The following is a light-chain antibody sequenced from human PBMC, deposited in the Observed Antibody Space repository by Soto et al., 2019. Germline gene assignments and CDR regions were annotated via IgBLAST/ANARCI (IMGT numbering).Light chain of an antibody. J-gene: IGLJ1*01. V-gene: IGLV3-21*02. CDR3: QLWDDSLNGLV. CDR2: DDS. Sequence: SYELTQPPSVSVAPGLTARITCEGNNIGSKSVHWYQQKPGQAPVLVVYDDSDRPSGIPERFSGSNSGNTATLSISWVGAGDEADYYCQLWDDSLNGLVFGTGTKLTVL. CDR1: NIGSKS.